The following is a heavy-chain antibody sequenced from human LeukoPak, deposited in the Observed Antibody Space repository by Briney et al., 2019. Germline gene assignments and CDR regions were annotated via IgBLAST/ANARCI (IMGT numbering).Heavy chain of an antibody. Sequence: GRSLRLSCAASGFTFSSYGMHWVRQAPGKGLEWVAVISYDGSNKYYADSVKGRFTISRDNSKNTLYLQMNSLRAEDTAVYYCANKLTFGGIIADYWGQGTLVTVSS. V-gene: IGHV3-30*18. J-gene: IGHJ4*02. CDR1: GFTFSSYG. CDR3: ANKLTFGGIIADY. D-gene: IGHD3-16*02. CDR2: ISYDGSNK.